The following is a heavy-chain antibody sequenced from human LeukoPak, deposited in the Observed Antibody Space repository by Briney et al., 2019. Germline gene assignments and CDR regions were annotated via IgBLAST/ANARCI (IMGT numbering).Heavy chain of an antibody. CDR3: TRVRVGASP. CDR2: INHSGDT. D-gene: IGHD4-17*01. V-gene: IGHV4-34*01. Sequence: SETLSLTCAVSGGSLSGYFWTWIRQPPGKGLEWIGEINHSGDTNYNPSLKSRLTLSVDTSKTQFSLKLTSVTAADTAVYYCTRVRVGASPWARGILVTVSS. J-gene: IGHJ4*02. CDR1: GGSLSGYF.